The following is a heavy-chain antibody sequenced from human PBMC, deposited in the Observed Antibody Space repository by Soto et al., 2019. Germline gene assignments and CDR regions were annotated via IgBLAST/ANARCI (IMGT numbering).Heavy chain of an antibody. CDR2: ISHDGSRN. J-gene: IGHJ4*02. CDR3: AKGWEKLDS. Sequence: QVQLVESGGGVVQPGTSLKLSCEASGFPFSAYGMHWVRQAPGKGLEWLAVISHDGSRNYDADSVKGRFTISRDNSKNTVHLQLTGLRPDDTAVYYCAKGWEKLDSWGQGALVTVSS. V-gene: IGHV3-30*18. D-gene: IGHD1-26*01. CDR1: GFPFSAYG.